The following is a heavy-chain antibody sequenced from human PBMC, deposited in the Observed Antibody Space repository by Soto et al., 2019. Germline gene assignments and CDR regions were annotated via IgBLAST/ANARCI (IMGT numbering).Heavy chain of an antibody. D-gene: IGHD3-10*01. CDR1: GGSISSGGYY. CDR3: ARAGTTMVRGVISGWFDP. Sequence: SETLSLTCTVSGGSISSGGYYWSWIRQHPGKGLEWIGYIYYSGSTYYNPSLKSRVTISVDTSKNQFSLKLSSVTAADTAVYYCARAGTTMVRGVISGWFDPWGQGTQVTVSS. V-gene: IGHV4-31*03. J-gene: IGHJ5*02. CDR2: IYYSGST.